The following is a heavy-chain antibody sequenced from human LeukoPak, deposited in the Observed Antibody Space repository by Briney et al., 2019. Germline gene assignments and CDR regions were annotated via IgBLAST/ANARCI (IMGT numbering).Heavy chain of an antibody. Sequence: ASVKVSGKVSGYTLTELSMHWVRQAPGKGLEWMGGFDPEDGETIYAQKFQGRVTMTEDTSTDTAYMELSSLRSEDTAVYYCATVHSESLDFDYWGQGTLVTVSS. CDR3: ATVHSESLDFDY. CDR1: GYTLTELS. D-gene: IGHD1-26*01. CDR2: FDPEDGET. J-gene: IGHJ4*02. V-gene: IGHV1-24*01.